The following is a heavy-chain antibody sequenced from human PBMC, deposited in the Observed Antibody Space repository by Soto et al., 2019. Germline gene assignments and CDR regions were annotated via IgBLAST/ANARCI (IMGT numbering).Heavy chain of an antibody. D-gene: IGHD5-18*01. V-gene: IGHV1-8*01. Sequence: ASGEVSCKASGYTLTNNDVTWARQAPGQGLEWMGWMNPGSGDTGYAQKFQGRVTMTRNISIATAYMELSSLRSEDTAIYYCARMASFGSLNCFEPWGQGTLVTVSS. CDR1: GYTLTNND. CDR3: ARMASFGSLNCFEP. CDR2: MNPGSGDT. J-gene: IGHJ5*02.